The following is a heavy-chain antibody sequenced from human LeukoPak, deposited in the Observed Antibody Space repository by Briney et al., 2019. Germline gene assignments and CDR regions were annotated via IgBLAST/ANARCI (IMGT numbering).Heavy chain of an antibody. CDR1: GGSISSYY. CDR3: ARHIAARLASGYYYYMDV. D-gene: IGHD6-6*01. CDR2: IYYSGST. Sequence: PSETLSLTCAVSGGSISSYYWNWIRQPPGKGLEWIGYIYYSGSTNYNPSLKSRVTMSLDTSKNQFSLKLSSVTAADTAVYYCARHIAARLASGYYYYMDVWGKGTTVTASS. V-gene: IGHV4-59*01. J-gene: IGHJ6*03.